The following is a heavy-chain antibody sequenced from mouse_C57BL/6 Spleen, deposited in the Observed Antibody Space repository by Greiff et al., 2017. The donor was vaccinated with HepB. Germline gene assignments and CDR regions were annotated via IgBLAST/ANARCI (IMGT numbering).Heavy chain of an antibody. J-gene: IGHJ4*01. Sequence: QVQLQQSGAELVRPGASVKLSCKASGYTFTDYYINWVKQRPGQGLEWIARIYPGSGNNYYNEKLKGKATLTAEKSSSTAYMQLSSLTSEDSAVYFCAREGITTVVAGDYAMDYWGQGTSVTVSS. D-gene: IGHD1-1*01. CDR1: GYTFTDYY. V-gene: IGHV1-76*01. CDR3: AREGITTVVAGDYAMDY. CDR2: IYPGSGNN.